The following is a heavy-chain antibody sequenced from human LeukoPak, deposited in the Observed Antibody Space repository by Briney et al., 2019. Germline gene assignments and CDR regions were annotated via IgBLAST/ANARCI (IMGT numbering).Heavy chain of an antibody. CDR3: AKGRPCSSSSCYGSYFDD. CDR2: ISGSGDST. D-gene: IGHD2-2*01. J-gene: IGHJ4*02. Sequence: GGSLRLSCAASGFTFSNAWMTWVRQAPGKGLEWVSAISGSGDSTYYADSVKGRFTISRDNSKNTLYVQMNSLRAEDTAVYYCAKGRPCSSSSCYGSYFDDWGQGTLVTVSS. CDR1: GFTFSNAW. V-gene: IGHV3-23*01.